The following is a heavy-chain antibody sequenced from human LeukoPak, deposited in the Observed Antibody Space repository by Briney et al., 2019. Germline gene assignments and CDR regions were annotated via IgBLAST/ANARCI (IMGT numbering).Heavy chain of an antibody. CDR2: INHSGST. CDR1: GGSFSGYY. J-gene: IGHJ4*02. Sequence: SETLSLTCAVYGGSFSGYYWSWIRQPPGKGLEWIGEINHSGSTNYNPSLKSRVTISVDTSKNQFSLKLSSVTAADTAVYYCAREVMATVVTHPFDYWGQGTLVTASS. CDR3: AREVMATVVTHPFDY. D-gene: IGHD4-23*01. V-gene: IGHV4-34*01.